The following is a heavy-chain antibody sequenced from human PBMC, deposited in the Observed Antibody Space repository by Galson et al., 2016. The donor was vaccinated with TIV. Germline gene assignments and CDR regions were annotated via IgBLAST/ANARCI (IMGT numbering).Heavy chain of an antibody. Sequence: SETLSLTCVVNGASLRGYYWSWVRQSPGKGLEWIGDISHRGSPNYSPPLKSRGTIPEDPSNNKVSLISSSVTAADPAVYFCARDGIDGMGVWGPGTTVIVSS. J-gene: IGHJ6*02. V-gene: IGHV4-34*01. D-gene: IGHD3-3*02. CDR1: GASLRGYY. CDR2: ISHRGSP. CDR3: ARDGIDGMGV.